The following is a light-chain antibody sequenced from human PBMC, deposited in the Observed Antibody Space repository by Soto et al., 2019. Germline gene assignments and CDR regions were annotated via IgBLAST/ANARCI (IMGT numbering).Light chain of an antibody. V-gene: IGKV1-8*01. J-gene: IGKJ2*01. Sequence: AIRMTQSPSSFSASTGDRVTITCRASQGISNYLAWYQQKPGKAPKLLIYAASTLQSGVPSRFSGSGSGTDFTLTISCLQSEDFATYYCQQYYSYPPMYTFGQGTKLEIK. CDR2: AAS. CDR1: QGISNY. CDR3: QQYYSYPPMYT.